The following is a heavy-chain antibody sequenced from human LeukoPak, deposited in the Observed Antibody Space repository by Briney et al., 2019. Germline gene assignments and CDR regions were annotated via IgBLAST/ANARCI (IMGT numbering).Heavy chain of an antibody. Sequence: PGGSLRLSCAASGFTFSSFSMNWVRQAPGKGLEWVSTISSSSTYIYYADSVKGRLTISRDNANNSLYLQMSSLRAEDTAVYYCATGQVAGTDYWGQGTLVTASS. V-gene: IGHV3-21*01. CDR2: ISSSSTYI. CDR3: ATGQVAGTDY. CDR1: GFTFSSFS. D-gene: IGHD6-19*01. J-gene: IGHJ4*02.